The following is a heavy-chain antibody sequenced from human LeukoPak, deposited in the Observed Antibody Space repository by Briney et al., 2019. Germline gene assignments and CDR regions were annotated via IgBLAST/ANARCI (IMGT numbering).Heavy chain of an antibody. CDR2: ISGSGGST. V-gene: IGHV3-23*01. CDR3: ARAHLILRFSTRGGNAFDI. CDR1: GFTFSSYA. D-gene: IGHD3-3*01. J-gene: IGHJ3*02. Sequence: PGGSLRLSCAASGFTFSSYAMSWVRQAPGKGLEWVSAISGSGGSTYYADSVKGRFTISRDNSKNTLYLQMNSLRAEDTAVYYCARAHLILRFSTRGGNAFDIWGQGTMVTVSS.